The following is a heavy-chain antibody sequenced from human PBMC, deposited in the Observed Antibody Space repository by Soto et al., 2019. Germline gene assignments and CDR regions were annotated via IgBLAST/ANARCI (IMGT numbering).Heavy chain of an antibody. CDR1: GYTFTSYA. D-gene: IGHD2-15*01. V-gene: IGHV1-3*01. Sequence: GASVKVSCKASGYTFTSYAMRWVRQAPGQRLERMGWINAGNGNTKYSQKFQGRVTITRDTSASTAYMELSSLRSEDTAVYYCAGGSSSYCSGGSCYSNYFDYWGQGTLVTVSS. CDR3: AGGSSSYCSGGSCYSNYFDY. CDR2: INAGNGNT. J-gene: IGHJ4*02.